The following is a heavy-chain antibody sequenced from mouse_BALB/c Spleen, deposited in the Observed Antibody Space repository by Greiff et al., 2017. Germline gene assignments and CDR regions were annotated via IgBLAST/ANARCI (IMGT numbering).Heavy chain of an antibody. CDR1: GFTFSSYG. CDR3: ARRNYGNPSYFDY. CDR2: ISSGGSYT. D-gene: IGHD2-1*01. J-gene: IGHJ2*01. V-gene: IGHV5-6*01. Sequence: EVQLVESGGDLVKPGGSLKLSCAASGFTFSSYGMSWVRQTPDKRLEWVATISSGGSYTYYPDSVKGRFTISRDNAKNTLYLQMSSLKSEDTAMYYCARRNYGNPSYFDYWGQGTTLTVSS.